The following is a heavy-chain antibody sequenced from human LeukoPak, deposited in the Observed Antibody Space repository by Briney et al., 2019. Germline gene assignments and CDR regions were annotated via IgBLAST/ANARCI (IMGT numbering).Heavy chain of an antibody. D-gene: IGHD2-15*01. J-gene: IGHJ4*02. CDR2: ISNNGGYT. CDR1: GFTFSSSA. CDR3: AKQLGYCSDGSCYFPY. V-gene: IGHV3-23*01. Sequence: PGGSLRLSCAASGFTFSSSAMSWVRQAPRKGLEWVSAISNNGGYTYYADPVQGRFTISRDNSKSTLCLQMNSLRAEDTAVYYCAKQLGYCSDGSCYFPYWGQGTLVTVSS.